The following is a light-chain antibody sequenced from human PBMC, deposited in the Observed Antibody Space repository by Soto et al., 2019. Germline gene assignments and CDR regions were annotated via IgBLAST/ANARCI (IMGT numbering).Light chain of an antibody. Sequence: QSVLTQPRSVSGSPGQSVTISCTGTSSDVGGYNYVSWYRHHPGKAPKLMIYDVSKRPSGVPDRFSGSKSGNTASLTISGLQAEDEADYYCCSYAGSPYVFGTGTKLTVL. CDR2: DVS. CDR1: SSDVGGYNY. CDR3: CSYAGSPYV. V-gene: IGLV2-11*01. J-gene: IGLJ1*01.